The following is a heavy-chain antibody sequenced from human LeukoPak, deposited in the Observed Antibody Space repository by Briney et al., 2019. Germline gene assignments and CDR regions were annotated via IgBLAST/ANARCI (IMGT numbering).Heavy chain of an antibody. CDR1: GVSISSSSYY. CDR3: ARHQVEDWSFDY. V-gene: IGHV4-39*01. J-gene: IGHJ4*02. CDR2: IYYSGST. Sequence: PSETLSLTCTVSGVSISSSSYYWGWIRQPPGKGLEWVGSIYYSGSTYYNPSLKSRVTISVDTSKNQFSLKLTSVTAADTAVYYCARHQVEDWSFDYWGQGTLVTVSS. D-gene: IGHD3/OR15-3a*01.